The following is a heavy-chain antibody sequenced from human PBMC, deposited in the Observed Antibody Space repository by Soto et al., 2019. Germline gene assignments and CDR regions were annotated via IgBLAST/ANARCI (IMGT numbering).Heavy chain of an antibody. Sequence: QVQLVQSGAEVKKPGSSVKVSCKASGGTFDSYTINWVRQAPGQGREWMGGITPIFGRTNYAQKFQDRVTITGDESTNTAYMELRNLTSDDTAVYYCARLPTIGLVPTKHPLGACFDPWGEGALVTVSS. V-gene: IGHV1-69*01. CDR2: ITPIFGRT. CDR1: GGTFDSYT. J-gene: IGHJ5*02. CDR3: ARLPTIGLVPTKHPLGACFDP. D-gene: IGHD2-8*02.